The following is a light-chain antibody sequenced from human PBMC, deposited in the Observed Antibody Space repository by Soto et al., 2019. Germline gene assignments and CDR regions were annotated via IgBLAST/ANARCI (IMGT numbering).Light chain of an antibody. CDR2: TAS. CDR1: QNIATY. Sequence: DIQMTQSPSSLSASVGDRVTITCRASQNIATYINWYQQTPGKAPKLLIYTASTLQSGVPSRFSGSGSGTDFTLTISSLQPEDFATFYCQQSYKTPLTFGGGTKVEI. J-gene: IGKJ4*01. V-gene: IGKV1-39*01. CDR3: QQSYKTPLT.